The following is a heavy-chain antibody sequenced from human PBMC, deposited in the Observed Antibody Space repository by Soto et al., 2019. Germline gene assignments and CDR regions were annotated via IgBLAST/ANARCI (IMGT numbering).Heavy chain of an antibody. CDR3: ARDQDNWNFDAFDI. CDR1: GGTFSSYA. J-gene: IGHJ3*02. CDR2: IIPIFGTA. V-gene: IGHV1-69*01. D-gene: IGHD1-1*01. Sequence: QVQLVQSGAEVKKPGSSVKVSCKASGGTFSSYAISWVRQAPGQGLEWMGGIIPIFGTANYAQKFQGRVTITADESTSTAYMELSSLRSEDTAVYCCARDQDNWNFDAFDIWGQGIMVTVSS.